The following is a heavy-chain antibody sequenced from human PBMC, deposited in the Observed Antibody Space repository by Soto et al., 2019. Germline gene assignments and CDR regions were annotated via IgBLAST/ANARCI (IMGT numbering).Heavy chain of an antibody. J-gene: IGHJ4*02. CDR3: ARVKTGFDYFFDY. Sequence: SETLSLTCTVSGDSITSNSYYWGWIRQPPGKGLEWIGSIYYSGSTYYNPSLKSRVTISVDTSKNQFSLKLSSVTAADTAVYYCARVKTGFDYFFDYWGQGTLVTVSS. V-gene: IGHV4-39*01. CDR2: IYYSGST. D-gene: IGHD5-12*01. CDR1: GDSITSNSYY.